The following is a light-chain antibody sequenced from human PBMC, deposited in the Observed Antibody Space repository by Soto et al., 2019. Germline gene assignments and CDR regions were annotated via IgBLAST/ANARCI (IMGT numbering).Light chain of an antibody. CDR2: HAS. Sequence: DIQLTQSPATLSSSLGDRVTITCRASQAISSWLAWYQQKPGKAPKLLIYHASNLESGVPSRFSGSGSGTEFTLTISSLQPDDFAIYYCQQSYSTPVTFGGGTKVDIK. V-gene: IGKV1-5*01. J-gene: IGKJ4*01. CDR1: QAISSW. CDR3: QQSYSTPVT.